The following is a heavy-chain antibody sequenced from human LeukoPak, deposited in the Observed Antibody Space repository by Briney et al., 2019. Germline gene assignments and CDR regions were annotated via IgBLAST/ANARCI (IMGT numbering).Heavy chain of an antibody. D-gene: IGHD3-22*01. CDR1: GCTFTSYD. Sequence: ASVKVSCKASGCTFTSYDINWVRQATGQGLEWMGWMNPNSGNTGYAQKFQGRVTMTRNTSISTAYMELSSLRSEDTAVYYCAAAAYYYDSSGFQGDAFDIWGQGTMVTVSS. J-gene: IGHJ3*02. CDR3: AAAAYYYDSSGFQGDAFDI. CDR2: MNPNSGNT. V-gene: IGHV1-8*01.